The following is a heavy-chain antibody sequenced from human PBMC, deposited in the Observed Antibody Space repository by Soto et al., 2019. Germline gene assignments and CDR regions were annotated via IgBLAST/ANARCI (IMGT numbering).Heavy chain of an antibody. V-gene: IGHV1-3*01. CDR3: ARDSLRGYSGYVYYYYYMDV. CDR2: INAGNGNT. Sequence: ASVKVSCKASGYTFTSYAMHWVRQAPGQRLEWMGWINAGNGNTKYSQKFQGRVTITRDTSASTAYMELSSLRSEDTAVYYCARDSLRGYSGYVYYYYYMDVWGKGTTVTVS. CDR1: GYTFTSYA. D-gene: IGHD5-12*01. J-gene: IGHJ6*03.